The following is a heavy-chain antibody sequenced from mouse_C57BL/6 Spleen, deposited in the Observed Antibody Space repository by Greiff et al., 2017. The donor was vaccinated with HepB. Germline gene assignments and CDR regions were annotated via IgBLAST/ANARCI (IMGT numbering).Heavy chain of an antibody. J-gene: IGHJ2*01. Sequence: QVQLQQPGAELVKPGASVKLSCKASGYTFTSYWMQWVKQRPGQGLEWIGEIDPSDSYTNYNQKFKGKATLTVDTSSSTAYMQLSSLTSEDSAVYYCARCEAYYYGSGSGGYWGKGTTLTVSS. CDR2: IDPSDSYT. V-gene: IGHV1-50*01. CDR3: ARCEAYYYGSGSGGY. CDR1: GYTFTSYW. D-gene: IGHD1-1*01.